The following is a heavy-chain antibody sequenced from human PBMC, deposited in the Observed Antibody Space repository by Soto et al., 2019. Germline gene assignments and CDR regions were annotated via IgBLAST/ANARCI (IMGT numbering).Heavy chain of an antibody. D-gene: IGHD3-10*01. CDR3: ARRRVRGVIANWFDP. CDR2: IYHSGST. J-gene: IGHJ5*02. Sequence: SETLSLTCVVSGDSTGSSNWWSWVRQPPGQGLEWIGEIYHSGSTNYNPSLKSRVSMSVNRFKNHFSLKLTSVTAADTAVYFCARRRVRGVIANWFDPWGQGALVTVSS. CDR1: GDSTGSSNW. V-gene: IGHV4-4*02.